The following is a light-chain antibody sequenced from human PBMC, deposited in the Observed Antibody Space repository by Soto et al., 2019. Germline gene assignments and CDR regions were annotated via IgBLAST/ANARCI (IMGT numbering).Light chain of an antibody. Sequence: QSVLTQPASVAGSRGQSITISCTGTSSDVGSYNFVSWYQQYPGKVPKLMIYEGTKRPSGVSNRFSGSKSDNKASLTISGLQAEDEADYYGFSYAGSTNVFATGKKVTVL. CDR2: EGT. CDR3: FSYAGSTNV. J-gene: IGLJ1*01. CDR1: SSDVGSYNF. V-gene: IGLV2-23*01.